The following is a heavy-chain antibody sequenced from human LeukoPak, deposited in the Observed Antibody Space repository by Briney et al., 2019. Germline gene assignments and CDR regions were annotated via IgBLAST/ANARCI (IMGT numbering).Heavy chain of an antibody. CDR1: GFSVRTNY. D-gene: IGHD3-22*01. V-gene: IGHV3-53*01. CDR3: VRAVHHLFYSDSSGYYGDAFDV. Sequence: PGGSLRLSCAASGFSVRTNYMSWVRQAPGKGLEWVSVIYSGGTIRYEDSVKGRFTISRDNSGDTLHLQMNSVRVDDTAVYYCVRAVHHLFYSDSSGYYGDAFDVWGQGTVVTVSS. J-gene: IGHJ3*01. CDR2: IYSGGTI.